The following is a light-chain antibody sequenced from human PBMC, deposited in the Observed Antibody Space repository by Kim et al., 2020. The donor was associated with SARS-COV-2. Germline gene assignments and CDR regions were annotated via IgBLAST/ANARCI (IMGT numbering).Light chain of an antibody. J-gene: IGKJ5*01. CDR2: DAS. V-gene: IGKV3-11*01. Sequence: GERAPLSGGPSHSISTSLGWYQQKPGQAPRLLIYDASNRAAGIPARFSGSGSGTDFTLTISSLEPEDFAVYYCQQRSSWPPITFGQGTRLEIK. CDR3: QQRSSWPPIT. CDR1: HSISTS.